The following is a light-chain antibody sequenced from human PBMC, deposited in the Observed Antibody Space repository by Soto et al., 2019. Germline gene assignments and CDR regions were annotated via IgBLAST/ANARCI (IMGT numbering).Light chain of an antibody. J-gene: IGKJ5*01. CDR2: DAS. Sequence: EIVLTQSPATLSLSPGERATLSCRASQSISDFLAWYQQKPGQAPRLLIYDASKRATDIPDRFIGSGSGTDFTLTISSLEPEDFAVYYCHQRSNWPPVTFGGGTRLEIK. CDR1: QSISDF. V-gene: IGKV3-11*01. CDR3: HQRSNWPPVT.